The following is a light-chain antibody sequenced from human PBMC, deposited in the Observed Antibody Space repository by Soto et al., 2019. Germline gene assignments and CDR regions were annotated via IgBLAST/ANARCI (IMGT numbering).Light chain of an antibody. V-gene: IGKV3-20*01. Sequence: EIVLTQSPGTLSLSPVERATLSCSASQSVSSSYLAWYQQKPGQAPRLLIYGASSRATGIPDRFSGSGSGTDFTLNISRLEPEDFAVYYCQQYGSSPWTFGQGTMVEIK. CDR2: GAS. CDR1: QSVSSSY. CDR3: QQYGSSPWT. J-gene: IGKJ1*01.